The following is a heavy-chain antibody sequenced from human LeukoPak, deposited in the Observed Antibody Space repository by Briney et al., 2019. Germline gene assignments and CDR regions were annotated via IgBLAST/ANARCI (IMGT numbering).Heavy chain of an antibody. Sequence: PETLSLTCTVSGGSISSYYWSWIRQPPGKGLEWIGYIYYSGSTNYNPSLKSRVTISVDTSKNQFSLKLSSVTAADTAVYYCARERGGSSGWYMEGDAFDIWGQGTMVTVSS. J-gene: IGHJ3*02. V-gene: IGHV4-59*01. CDR3: ARERGGSSGWYMEGDAFDI. CDR2: IYYSGST. D-gene: IGHD6-19*01. CDR1: GGSISSYY.